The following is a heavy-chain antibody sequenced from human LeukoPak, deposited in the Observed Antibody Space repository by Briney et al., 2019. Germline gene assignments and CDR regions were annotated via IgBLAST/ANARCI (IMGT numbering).Heavy chain of an antibody. Sequence: PSETLSLTCAVYGGSFSGYYWSWIRQPPGKGLEWIGEINHSGSTNYNPSLKSRVTISVDTSKNQFSLKLSSVTAADTAVYYCARGPRGSSWFYLGYWGQGTLVTVSS. V-gene: IGHV4-34*01. CDR1: GGSFSGYY. J-gene: IGHJ4*02. CDR2: INHSGST. CDR3: ARGPRGSSWFYLGY. D-gene: IGHD6-13*01.